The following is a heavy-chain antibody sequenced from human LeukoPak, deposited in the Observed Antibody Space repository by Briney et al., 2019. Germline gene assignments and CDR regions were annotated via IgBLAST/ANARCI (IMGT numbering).Heavy chain of an antibody. CDR2: IIPILGIA. CDR3: ARHGGITIFGVAQPGGAFDI. J-gene: IGHJ3*02. CDR1: GGTFSSYA. Sequence: SVKVSCKASGGTFSSYAISWVRQAPGQGLEWMGRIIPILGIANYAQKFQGRVTITTGESTSTAYMELSSLRSEDTAVYYCARHGGITIFGVAQPGGAFDIWGQGTMVTVSS. D-gene: IGHD3-3*01. V-gene: IGHV1-69*04.